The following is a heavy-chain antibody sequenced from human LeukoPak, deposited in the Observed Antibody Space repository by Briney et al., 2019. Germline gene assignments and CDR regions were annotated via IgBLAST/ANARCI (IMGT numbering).Heavy chain of an antibody. V-gene: IGHV1-69*13. CDR3: ARARRSSTSCHQYYYYMDV. D-gene: IGHD2-2*01. J-gene: IGHJ6*03. CDR1: GGTFSSYA. Sequence: ASVKVSCKASGGTFSSYAISWVRQAPGQGLEWMGGIIPIFGTANYAQKFQGRVTITADESTSTAYMELSSLRSEDTAVYYCARARRSSTSCHQYYYYMDVWGKGTTVTVSS. CDR2: IIPIFGTA.